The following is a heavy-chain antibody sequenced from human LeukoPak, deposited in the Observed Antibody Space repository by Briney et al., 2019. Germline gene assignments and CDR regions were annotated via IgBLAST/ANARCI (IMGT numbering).Heavy chain of an antibody. Sequence: GGSLRLSCVASGFTFSSDAMTWVRQAPGKGLVWVARVNREGTTTAYADSVKGRFIISRDNSKNTLYLQMNNLRAEDTAVYYCARDSDWILFDYWGQGTPVTVSS. CDR2: VNREGTTT. V-gene: IGHV3-74*03. J-gene: IGHJ4*02. D-gene: IGHD2-2*03. CDR1: GFTFSSDA. CDR3: ARDSDWILFDY.